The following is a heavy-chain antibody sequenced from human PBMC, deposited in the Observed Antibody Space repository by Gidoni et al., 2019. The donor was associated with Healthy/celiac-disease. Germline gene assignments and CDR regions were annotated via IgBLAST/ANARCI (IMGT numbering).Heavy chain of an antibody. V-gene: IGHV1-18*04. CDR3: ARLRPLLTGYYLIDY. CDR1: GYTSTRYG. CDR2: ISAYNDNT. J-gene: IGHJ4*02. Sequence: QVQLVQSGAEVKKPGASVKVSCKASGYTSTRYGISGVRQAPGQGLEWMGWISAYNDNTTYAQKLQGRVTMTTDTSTSTAYMELRSLRSDDPAVYYCARLRPLLTGYYLIDYWGQGTLVTVSS. D-gene: IGHD3-9*01.